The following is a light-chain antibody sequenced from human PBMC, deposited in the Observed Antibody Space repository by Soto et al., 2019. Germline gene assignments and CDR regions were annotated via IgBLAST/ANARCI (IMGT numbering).Light chain of an antibody. CDR2: GNN. J-gene: IGLJ1*01. CDR3: QSYDSSLSGLYV. Sequence: QSVLTQPPSVSGAPGKRVTISCTGSSSNIGAGYDVHWYQQLPGTAPKLLIYGNNNRPSGVPDRFSGSKSGTSASLAITGLQAEDEADYYCQSYDSSLSGLYVFGTGTKVTVL. CDR1: SSNIGAGYD. V-gene: IGLV1-40*01.